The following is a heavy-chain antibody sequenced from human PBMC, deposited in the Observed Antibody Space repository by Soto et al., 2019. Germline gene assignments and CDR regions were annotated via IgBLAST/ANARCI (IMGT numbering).Heavy chain of an antibody. D-gene: IGHD3-9*01. J-gene: IGHJ3*02. CDR1: GGSISSSSYY. Sequence: SETLSLTCTVSGGSISSSSYYWGWIRQPPGKGLEWIGSIYYSGSTYYNPSLKSRVTISVDTSKNQFSLKLSSVTAADTAVYYCARYSRQPTHVEIFFDAFDIWGQGTMVTV. CDR3: ARYSRQPTHVEIFFDAFDI. V-gene: IGHV4-39*01. CDR2: IYYSGST.